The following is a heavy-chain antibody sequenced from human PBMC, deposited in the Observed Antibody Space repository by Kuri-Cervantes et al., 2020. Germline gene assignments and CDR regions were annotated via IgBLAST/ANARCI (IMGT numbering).Heavy chain of an antibody. V-gene: IGHV1-69*13. CDR1: GGTFSSYA. CDR3: ARETPHSGSYLSYYYGMDV. D-gene: IGHD1-26*01. Sequence: SVKVSCKASGGTFSSYAISWVRQAPGQGLEWMGGIIPIFGTANYAQKFQGRVTITADESTSTAYMELSSLRSDDTAVYYCARETPHSGSYLSYYYGMDVWGQGTTVTVSS. CDR2: IIPIFGTA. J-gene: IGHJ6*02.